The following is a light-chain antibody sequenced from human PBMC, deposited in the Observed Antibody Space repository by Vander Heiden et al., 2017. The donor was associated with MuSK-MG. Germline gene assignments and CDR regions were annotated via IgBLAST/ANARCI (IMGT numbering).Light chain of an antibody. J-gene: IGLJ3*02. Sequence: QSALTQPASVSGSPGQSITISCTGTSRDVGGYNYVSWYQQHPGKAPKLMMFYVSNRPSGVSNRFSGSKSGNTASLTTSGLQAEEEADYYCSSYTSSSNPWVFGRGTKLTVL. CDR1: SRDVGGYNY. CDR3: SSYTSSSNPWV. CDR2: YVS. V-gene: IGLV2-14*01.